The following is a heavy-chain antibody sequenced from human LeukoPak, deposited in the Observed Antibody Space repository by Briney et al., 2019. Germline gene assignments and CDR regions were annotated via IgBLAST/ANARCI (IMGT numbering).Heavy chain of an antibody. Sequence: GESLKISCKASGYSFTNNWIGWVRQMPGKGLEWMGIIFPSDSDTRYSPSFQGQVTISVDKSTSTIYLQWNSLKASDTAVYHCAKKPWTTVTTSIDSWGQGTLVAVSP. V-gene: IGHV5-51*01. CDR3: AKKPWTTVTTSIDS. D-gene: IGHD4-17*01. CDR1: GYSFTNNW. J-gene: IGHJ4*02. CDR2: IFPSDSDT.